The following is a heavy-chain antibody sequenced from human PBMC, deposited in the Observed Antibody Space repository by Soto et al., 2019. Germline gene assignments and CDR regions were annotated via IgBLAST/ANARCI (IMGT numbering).Heavy chain of an antibody. V-gene: IGHV3-11*06. CDR1: GFTFSDYY. CDR2: ISSSSDYT. Sequence: QVQVVESGGGLVKPGGSLRLSCAASGFTFSDYYMNWIRQAPGKGLEWVSYISSSSDYTKYADSVKGRFTISRDNAKSSLYLQMNSPRAEDTAVYYCARGGVRGTTSRGQVSSWGQGSLVTVSS. D-gene: IGHD1-7*01. CDR3: ARGGVRGTTSRGQVSS. J-gene: IGHJ4*02.